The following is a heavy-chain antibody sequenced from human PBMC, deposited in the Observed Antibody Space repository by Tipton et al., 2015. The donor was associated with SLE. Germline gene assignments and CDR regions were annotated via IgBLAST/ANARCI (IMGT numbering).Heavy chain of an antibody. CDR1: GFRFSSYG. CDR2: ISGSGGST. J-gene: IGHJ4*02. D-gene: IGHD4-11*01. V-gene: IGHV3-23*01. Sequence: SGFRFSSYGMHWVRQAPGKGLEWVSGISGSGGSTYYADSVKGRFTISRDNSKNTLYLQMNGLRAEDTAVYYCARETDSIGDYWGQGTLVTVSS. CDR3: ARETDSIGDY.